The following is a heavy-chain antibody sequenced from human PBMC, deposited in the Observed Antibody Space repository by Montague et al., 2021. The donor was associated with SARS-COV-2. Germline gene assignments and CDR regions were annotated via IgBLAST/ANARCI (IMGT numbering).Heavy chain of an antibody. V-gene: IGHV4-59*08. Sequence: SETLSLTCTVSGASISSYYWSWIRQPPGKGLECIGYIYYSGSTNYNPSLKSRASISLDTPNNQFSLKVASVTAADTAVHFCAASAWTNGYFDFWGQGFLVTVSS. D-gene: IGHD1/OR15-1a*01. J-gene: IGHJ4*02. CDR3: AASAWTNGYFDF. CDR2: IYYSGST. CDR1: GASISSYY.